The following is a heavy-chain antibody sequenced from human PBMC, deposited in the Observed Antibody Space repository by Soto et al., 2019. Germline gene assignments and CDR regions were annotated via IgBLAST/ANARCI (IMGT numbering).Heavy chain of an antibody. Sequence: GGSLRLSCADSGSTFSSYAMHWVRQAPGKGLEWVAVISYDGSNKYYADSVKGRFTISRDNSKNTLYLQMNSLRAEDTAVYYCARAEQWLVLTYYYGMDVWGQGTTVTVSS. J-gene: IGHJ6*02. V-gene: IGHV3-30-3*01. CDR3: ARAEQWLVLTYYYGMDV. CDR1: GSTFSSYA. D-gene: IGHD6-19*01. CDR2: ISYDGSNK.